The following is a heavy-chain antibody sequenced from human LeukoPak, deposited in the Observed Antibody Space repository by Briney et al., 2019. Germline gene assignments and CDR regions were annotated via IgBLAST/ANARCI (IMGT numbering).Heavy chain of an antibody. CDR3: ARDCLRLGLGVGGSCYSGRDAFDI. J-gene: IGHJ3*02. CDR2: TSAYNGNT. Sequence: GASVKVSCKASGYTFTSYGISWGRQAPGQGLEWMGWTSAYNGNTNYAQKLQGRVTMTTDTSTSTAYMELRSLRSDDTAVYYCARDCLRLGLGVGGSCYSGRDAFDIWGQGTMVTVSS. D-gene: IGHD2-15*01. V-gene: IGHV1-18*04. CDR1: GYTFTSYG.